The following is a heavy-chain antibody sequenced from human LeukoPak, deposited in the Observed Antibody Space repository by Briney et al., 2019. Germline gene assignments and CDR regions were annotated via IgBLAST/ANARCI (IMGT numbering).Heavy chain of an antibody. CDR1: GFSLSTSGMC. D-gene: IGHD2-21*02. V-gene: IGHV2-70*11. Sequence: ESGPTLVNPTQTLTLTCTFSGFSLSTSGMCVSWIRQPPGKPLEWLARIDWDDDKYYSTSLKTRLTISKDTSKNQVVLTMTNMDPVDTATYYCARSPGVVTMFDYWGQGTLVTVSS. CDR2: IDWDDDK. J-gene: IGHJ4*02. CDR3: ARSPGVVTMFDY.